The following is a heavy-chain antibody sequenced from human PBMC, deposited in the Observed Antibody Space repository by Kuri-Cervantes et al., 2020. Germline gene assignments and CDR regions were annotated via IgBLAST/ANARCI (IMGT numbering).Heavy chain of an antibody. CDR1: GYTFTSYG. J-gene: IGHJ6*03. D-gene: IGHD4/OR15-4a*01. V-gene: IGHV1-69*13. CDR3: ARVRRVYYYYYMDV. Sequence: SVKVSCKASGYTFTSYGISWVRQAPGQGLEWMGGIIPIFGTANYAQKFQGRVTITADESTSTAYMELSSLRSEDTAVYYCARVRRVYYYYYMDVWGKGTTVTVSS. CDR2: IIPIFGTA.